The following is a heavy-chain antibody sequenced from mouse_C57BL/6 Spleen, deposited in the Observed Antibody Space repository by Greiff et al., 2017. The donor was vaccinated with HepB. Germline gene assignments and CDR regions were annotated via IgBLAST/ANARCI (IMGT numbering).Heavy chain of an antibody. V-gene: IGHV7-1*01. CDR3: ARDAPTGPWFAY. J-gene: IGHJ3*01. CDR2: SRNKANDYTT. D-gene: IGHD4-1*02. Sequence: EVKLVESGGGLVQSGRSLRLSCATSGFTFSDFYMEWVRQAPGKGLEWIAASRNKANDYTTEYSASVKGRFIVSRDTSQSILYLQMNALRAEDTAIYYCARDAPTGPWFAYWGQGTLVTVSA. CDR1: GFTFSDFY.